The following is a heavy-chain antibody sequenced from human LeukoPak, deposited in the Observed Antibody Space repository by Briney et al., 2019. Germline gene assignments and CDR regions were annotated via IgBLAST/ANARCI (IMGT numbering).Heavy chain of an antibody. D-gene: IGHD3-22*01. CDR3: AMSRHYYDSSGYPADY. Sequence: TGGSLRLSCAASGFTFDDYAMHWVRQAPGKGLEWVSGISWNSGGIGYADSVKGRFTISRDNAKNSLYLQMNSLRAEDTALYYCAMSRHYYDSSGYPADYWGQGTLVTVSS. V-gene: IGHV3-9*01. CDR2: ISWNSGGI. CDR1: GFTFDDYA. J-gene: IGHJ4*02.